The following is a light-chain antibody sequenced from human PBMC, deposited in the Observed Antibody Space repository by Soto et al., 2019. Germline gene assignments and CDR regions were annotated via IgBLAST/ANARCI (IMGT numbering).Light chain of an antibody. CDR2: DAS. J-gene: IGKJ5*01. CDR3: QQRGET. Sequence: LTQSPATLSLSPGERATLSCTASQGISTYIAWYQQKPAHPPRLLMFDASRRAPGIPPRFSGGGFGTQFTLTINNLEPDDFAVYYCQQRGETFGPGTRLEI. CDR1: QGISTY. V-gene: IGKV3D-11*01.